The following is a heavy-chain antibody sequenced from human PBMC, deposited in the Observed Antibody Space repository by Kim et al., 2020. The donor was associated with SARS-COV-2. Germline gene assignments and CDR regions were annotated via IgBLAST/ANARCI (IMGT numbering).Heavy chain of an antibody. CDR2: ISGRGAGT. Sequence: GGSLRLSCAASGFIFSTYGMSWVRQAPGKGLEWVSAISGRGAGTYYADSVKGRFTISRDNSKNTLYLQMNSLRAENTAKYYCAKDRGARWADRLWRDAFDIWGQGTLVTVSS. D-gene: IGHD2-21*01. CDR1: GFIFSTYG. V-gene: IGHV3-23*01. CDR3: AKDRGARWADRLWRDAFDI. J-gene: IGHJ3*02.